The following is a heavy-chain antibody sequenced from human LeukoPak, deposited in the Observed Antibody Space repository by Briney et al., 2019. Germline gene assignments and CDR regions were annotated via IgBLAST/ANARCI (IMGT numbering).Heavy chain of an antibody. V-gene: IGHV1-18*01. CDR2: ISAYNGNT. D-gene: IGHD3-10*01. Sequence: ASVKVSCKASGYTFTSYGISWVRQAPGQGLEWMGWISAYNGNTNYAQKLQGRVTMTTDTSTSTAYMELSRLRSDDTAVYYCARDPYGSGSYYGYFDYWGQGTLVTVSS. CDR3: ARDPYGSGSYYGYFDY. CDR1: GYTFTSYG. J-gene: IGHJ4*02.